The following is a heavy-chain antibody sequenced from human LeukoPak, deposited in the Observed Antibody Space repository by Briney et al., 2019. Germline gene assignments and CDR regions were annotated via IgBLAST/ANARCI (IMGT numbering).Heavy chain of an antibody. J-gene: IGHJ5*02. Sequence: SETLSLTCTGSGGSISSSSYYWGWIRQPPGKGLEWIGSIYYSGSTYYNPSLKSRVTISVDTSKNQFSLKLSSVTAADTAVYYCARSGYSSSWYLGWFDPWGQGTLVTVSS. D-gene: IGHD6-13*01. CDR3: ARSGYSSSWYLGWFDP. CDR2: IYYSGST. V-gene: IGHV4-39*01. CDR1: GGSISSSSYY.